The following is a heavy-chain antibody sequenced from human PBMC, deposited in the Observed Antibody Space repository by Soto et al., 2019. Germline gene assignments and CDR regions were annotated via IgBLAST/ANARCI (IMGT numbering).Heavy chain of an antibody. CDR1: GYSFTSDW. D-gene: IGHD6-6*01. Sequence: PGESLKISCKGSGYSFTSDWIGWVSQMPGKGLEWMGIIYPGDSDTRYSPSFQGQVTISADKSISTAYLQWSSLKASDTAMYYCARLGSRSSSFTSYADYWGQGTLVTVSS. CDR3: ARLGSRSSSFTSYADY. V-gene: IGHV5-51*01. CDR2: IYPGDSDT. J-gene: IGHJ4*02.